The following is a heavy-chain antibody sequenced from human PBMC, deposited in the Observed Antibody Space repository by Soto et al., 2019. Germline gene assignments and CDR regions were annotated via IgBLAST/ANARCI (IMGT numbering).Heavy chain of an antibody. J-gene: IGHJ6*02. Sequence: PGGSLRLSCAASGFTFSGSTMNWVRQAPGKGLEWVSAIIDSGGYTYYADSVKGRFTISRDNSKNTLYLQMNSLRAEDTALYYCAKETYYYYGMDVWGQGTTVTVSS. CDR2: IIDSGGYT. CDR3: AKETYYYYGMDV. CDR1: GFTFSGST. V-gene: IGHV3-23*01.